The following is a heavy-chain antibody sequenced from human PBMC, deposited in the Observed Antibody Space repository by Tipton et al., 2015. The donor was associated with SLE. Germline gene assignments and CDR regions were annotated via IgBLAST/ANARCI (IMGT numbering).Heavy chain of an antibody. CDR3: ARLNPSDYIWGSYPVFDY. J-gene: IGHJ4*02. CDR1: GGSISSSSYY. CDR2: IYYSGST. D-gene: IGHD3-16*02. V-gene: IGHV4-39*07. Sequence: LRLSCTVSGGSISSSSYYWGWIRQPPGKGLEWIGSIYYSGSTYYNPSLKSRVTISVDTSKNQFSLKLSSVTAADTAVYYCARLNPSDYIWGSYPVFDYWGQGTLVTVSS.